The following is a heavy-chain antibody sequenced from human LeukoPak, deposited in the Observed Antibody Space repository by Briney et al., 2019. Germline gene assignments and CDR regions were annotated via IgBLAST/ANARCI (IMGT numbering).Heavy chain of an antibody. Sequence: RSSVKVSCKASGYTFTSYDINWVRQATGQGLEWMGWMNPNSGNTGYAQKFQGRVTMTRNTSISTAYMELSRLRSDDTAVYYCARSGSGYYFIDYWGQGTLVTVSS. V-gene: IGHV1-8*01. J-gene: IGHJ4*02. CDR2: MNPNSGNT. CDR1: GYTFTSYD. D-gene: IGHD3-22*01. CDR3: ARSGSGYYFIDY.